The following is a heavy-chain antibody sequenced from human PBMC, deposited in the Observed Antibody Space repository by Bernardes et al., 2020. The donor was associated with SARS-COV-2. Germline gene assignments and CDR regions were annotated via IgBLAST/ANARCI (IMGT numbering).Heavy chain of an antibody. CDR3: ARDNWTPDY. J-gene: IGHJ4*02. V-gene: IGHV4-61*01. D-gene: IGHD1-20*01. Sequence: SEPLSLTCSVSRGSVSFWSNYWTWIRQPPGKGLEWIGYIYYPGSINYNPSLKSRVTISVDMSKNQLSLKLTSVTAVDKAVYYLARDNWTPDYWGQGSLVTVSS. CDR1: RGSVSFWSNY. CDR2: IYYPGSI.